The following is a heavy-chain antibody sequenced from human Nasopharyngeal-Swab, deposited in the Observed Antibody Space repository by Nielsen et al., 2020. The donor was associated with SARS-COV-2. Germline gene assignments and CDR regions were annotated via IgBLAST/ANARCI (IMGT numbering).Heavy chain of an antibody. CDR2: ISSDGKST. CDR1: GLIFNNYA. D-gene: IGHD3-22*01. J-gene: IGHJ4*01. CDR3: AKAAPYYLDY. Sequence: GESLKISCAASGLIFNNYAMTWVRQVPDKGLECVASISSDGKSTLYADSVKGRFAISRDNPKTTLFLQMNSLRPEDTALYYCAKAAPYYLDYWGRGTLVTVSS. V-gene: IGHV3-23*01.